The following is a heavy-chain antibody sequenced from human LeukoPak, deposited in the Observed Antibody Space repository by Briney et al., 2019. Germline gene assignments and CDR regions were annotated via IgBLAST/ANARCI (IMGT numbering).Heavy chain of an antibody. V-gene: IGHV3-7*01. CDR1: GFTFSSYW. CDR2: IKQDESEK. D-gene: IGHD5-18*01. Sequence: GGSLRLSCAASGFTFSSYWMSWVRQAPGEGLEWVAVIKQDESEKFYVDSVRGRFTISRDNAKNSLYLQMNSLRAEDTAVYYCARQATFGYAYGYYFDSWGQGTLVAVSS. J-gene: IGHJ4*02. CDR3: ARQATFGYAYGYYFDS.